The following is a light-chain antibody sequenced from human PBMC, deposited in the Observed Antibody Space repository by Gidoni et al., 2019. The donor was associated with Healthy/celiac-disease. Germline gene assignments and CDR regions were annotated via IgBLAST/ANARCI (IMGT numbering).Light chain of an antibody. CDR2: GAS. V-gene: IGKV3-20*01. J-gene: IGKJ4*01. Sequence: EIVLTQSPRTLSLSPGERATLSGRASQSVSSSYLAWYQQKPGQAPRLLIYGASSRATGIPDRFSGSGSGTDFTLTISRLEPEDFAVYYCQQYGSSPLTFGGGTKVEIK. CDR1: QSVSSSY. CDR3: QQYGSSPLT.